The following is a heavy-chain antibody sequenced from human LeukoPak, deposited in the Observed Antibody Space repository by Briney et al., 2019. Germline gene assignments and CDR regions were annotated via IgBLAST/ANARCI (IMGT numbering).Heavy chain of an antibody. V-gene: IGHV4-59*01. Sequence: SETLSLTCTASGGSISSYYWSWIRQPPGKGLEWMGYIYYSGSTNYNPSLKSRVTISVDTSKNQFSLKLSSVTAADTALYYCARGVEYSSSSGLGYWGQRTLVTVSS. CDR3: ARGVEYSSSSGLGY. CDR2: IYYSGST. D-gene: IGHD6-6*01. CDR1: GGSISSYY. J-gene: IGHJ4*02.